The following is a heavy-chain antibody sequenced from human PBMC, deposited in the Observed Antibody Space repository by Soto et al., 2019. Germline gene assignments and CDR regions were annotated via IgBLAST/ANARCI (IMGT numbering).Heavy chain of an antibody. V-gene: IGHV1-18*01. CDR2: ISVYNTNT. D-gene: IGHD3-10*01. J-gene: IGHJ3*01. CDR1: GYTFPSHG. Sequence: QVQLLQSGAEVKRPGASVKVSCKASGYTFPSHGIGWVRQAPGQGLEWMGWISVYNTNTNYAQNFRGRVTMTTDTSTRTAYMELRSLRSDDTAVYYCARVVTMVRGVGWAGAFDFWSQGTMVTVSS. CDR3: ARVVTMVRGVGWAGAFDF.